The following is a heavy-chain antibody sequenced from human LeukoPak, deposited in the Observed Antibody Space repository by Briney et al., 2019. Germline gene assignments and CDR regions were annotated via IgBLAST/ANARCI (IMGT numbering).Heavy chain of an antibody. J-gene: IGHJ6*03. CDR1: GGSFSGYH. D-gene: IGHD2-15*01. CDR3: ARDTDCSGGSCYRYYYYYMDV. CDR2: INHRGST. Sequence: SETLSLTCAVYGGSFSGYHWSWIRQPPGKGLEWIGEINHRGSTNYNPSLKSRVTMSVDTSKNQFSLKLSSVTAADTAVYYCARDTDCSGGSCYRYYYYYMDVWGKGTTVTVSS. V-gene: IGHV4-34*01.